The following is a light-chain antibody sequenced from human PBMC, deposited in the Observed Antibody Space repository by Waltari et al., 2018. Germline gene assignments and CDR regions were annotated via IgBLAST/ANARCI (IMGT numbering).Light chain of an antibody. CDR1: SSNIGGNT. CDR2: GNN. J-gene: IGLJ1*01. V-gene: IGLV1-44*01. Sequence: QSVLTQPPSASGTPGQRVTISCSGSSSNIGGNTVNWYQQLPGRAPKLLIYGNNQRPSGVPDRFTGSKSGTSASLVISGRQSEDGADYYCATWDDSLSGFYVFGAGTRVTVL. CDR3: ATWDDSLSGFYV.